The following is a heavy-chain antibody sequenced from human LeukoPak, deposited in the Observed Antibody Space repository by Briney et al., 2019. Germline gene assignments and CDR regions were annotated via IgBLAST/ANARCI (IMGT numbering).Heavy chain of an antibody. CDR1: GFTFSSYD. CDR3: ARGGAPAGYAPDM. CDR2: IGSAGDT. D-gene: IGHD2-2*01. J-gene: IGHJ3*02. Sequence: GGSLSLSCIASGFTFSSYDMHWVRKASGKGLEWVSSIGSAGDTYYPVSVKGRFTISRENAKNSLYLQINSLTAGDTAVYYCARGGAPAGYAPDMWGQGTMVTVSS. V-gene: IGHV3-13*04.